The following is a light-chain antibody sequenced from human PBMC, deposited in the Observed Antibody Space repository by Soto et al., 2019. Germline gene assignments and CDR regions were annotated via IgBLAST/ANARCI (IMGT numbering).Light chain of an antibody. CDR2: DVS. V-gene: IGLV2-14*01. CDR1: SSDVGGYNY. Sequence: SVLTQPASVSGSPGQSITISCTGTSSDVGGYNYVSWYQQYPGKAPKLMIYDVSNRPSGVSNRFSGSKSGNTASLTNSGLQAEDEADYYCSSYTISNTLVFGSGTKVTVL. CDR3: SSYTISNTLV. J-gene: IGLJ1*01.